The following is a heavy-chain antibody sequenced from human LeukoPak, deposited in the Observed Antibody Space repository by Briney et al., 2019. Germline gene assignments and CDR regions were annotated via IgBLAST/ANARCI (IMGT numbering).Heavy chain of an antibody. CDR1: GYTFTSYD. V-gene: IGHV1-8*03. J-gene: IGHJ3*02. Sequence: ASVKVSCKASGYTFTSYDINWVRQATGQGLEWMGWMNPNSGNTGYAQKFQGRVTITRNTSISTAYMELSSLRSEDTAVYYCARGQDSTDAFDIWGQGTMVTVSS. CDR3: ARGQDSTDAFDI. CDR2: MNPNSGNT. D-gene: IGHD2-15*01.